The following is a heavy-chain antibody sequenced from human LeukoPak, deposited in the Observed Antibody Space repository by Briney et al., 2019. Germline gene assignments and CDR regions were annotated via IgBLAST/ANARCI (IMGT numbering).Heavy chain of an antibody. V-gene: IGHV1-18*01. D-gene: IGHD3-16*01. CDR3: ARSDYDYVWGSYLKDY. J-gene: IGHJ4*02. CDR1: GYTFTSYG. Sequence: ASVKVSCKASGYTFTSYGISWVRQAPGQGLEWMGWISAYNGNTNYAQKLQGRVTMTTDTSTSTAYMELRSLRSDDTAVYYCARSDYDYVWGSYLKDYWGQGTLVTVSS. CDR2: ISAYNGNT.